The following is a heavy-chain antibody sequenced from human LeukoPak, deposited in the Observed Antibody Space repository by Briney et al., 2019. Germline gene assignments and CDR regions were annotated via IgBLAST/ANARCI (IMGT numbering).Heavy chain of an antibody. CDR3: ARERGAVFYDIRGYHQDY. CDR1: GFTFSGYW. CDR2: IKQDGSEK. V-gene: IGHV3-7*01. Sequence: PGGSLRLSCAASGFTFSGYWMSWVRQAPGKGLEWVANIKQDGSEKYYVDSVKGRFTISRDNAKNSLYLQMNSLRAEDTAVYYCARERGAVFYDIRGYHQDYWGQGTLVTVSS. D-gene: IGHD3-22*01. J-gene: IGHJ4*02.